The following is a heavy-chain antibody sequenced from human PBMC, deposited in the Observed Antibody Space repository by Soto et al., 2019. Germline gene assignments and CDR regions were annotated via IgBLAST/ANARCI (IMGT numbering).Heavy chain of an antibody. CDR1: GGSFSGYY. CDR2: INHSGST. V-gene: IGHV4-34*01. CDR3: ARERGRTLPMVRGVIGWFDP. J-gene: IGHJ5*02. D-gene: IGHD3-10*01. Sequence: SETLSLTCAVYGGSFSGYYWSWIRQPPGKGLEWIGEINHSGSTNYNPSLKSRVTISVDTSKNQFSLKLSSVTAADTAVYYCARERGRTLPMVRGVIGWFDPWGQGTLVTVSS.